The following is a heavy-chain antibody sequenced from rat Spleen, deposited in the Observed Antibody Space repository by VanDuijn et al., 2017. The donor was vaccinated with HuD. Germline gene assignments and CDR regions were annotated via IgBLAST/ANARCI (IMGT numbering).Heavy chain of an antibody. D-gene: IGHD1-5*01. CDR1: GFTFNEYW. J-gene: IGHJ2*01. V-gene: IGHV5-31*01. CDR3: ARLRNNYDYFDY. CDR2: ITNTGGTT. Sequence: EVQLVESGGGLVQPGRSLKLSCVASGFTFNEYWMTWIRQLPGKGLEWVASITNTGGTTYYVDSVKGRFTISRDNARSALYLQMNILRSEDTATYYCARLRNNYDYFDYWGQGVMVTVSS.